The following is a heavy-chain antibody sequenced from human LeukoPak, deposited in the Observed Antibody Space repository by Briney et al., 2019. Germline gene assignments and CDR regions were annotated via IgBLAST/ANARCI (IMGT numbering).Heavy chain of an antibody. Sequence: GGSLRLSCAASLFTVSSYGMHWVRQAPGKGLEWVAVIRSGGSNKFYADSVKGRFTISRDNSKNTLYLQMNSLRAEDTAVYYCARDPNLALPDYWGQGTLVTVSS. V-gene: IGHV3-33*08. CDR2: IRSGGSNK. J-gene: IGHJ4*02. CDR3: ARDPNLALPDY. D-gene: IGHD2-15*01. CDR1: LFTVSSYG.